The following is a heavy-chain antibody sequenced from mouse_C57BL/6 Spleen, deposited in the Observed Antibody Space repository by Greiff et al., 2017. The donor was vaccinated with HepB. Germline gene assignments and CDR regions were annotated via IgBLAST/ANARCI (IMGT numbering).Heavy chain of an antibody. J-gene: IGHJ3*01. CDR1: GFNIKDYY. V-gene: IGHV14-2*01. CDR2: IDPEDGET. CDR3: ARAEAY. D-gene: IGHD3-2*02. Sequence: VQLQQSGAELVKPGASVKLSCTASGFNIKDYYMHWVKQRTEQGLEWIGRIDPEDGETKYAQKFQGKSTITADTSSNTAYLQLSSLTSEDTAVYYCARAEAYWGQGTLVTVSA.